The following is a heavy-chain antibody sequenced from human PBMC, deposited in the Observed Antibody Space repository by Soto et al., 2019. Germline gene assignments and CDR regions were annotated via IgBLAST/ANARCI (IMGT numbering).Heavy chain of an antibody. D-gene: IGHD1-26*01. CDR2: INPNSGDT. CDR1: GYTFTGYY. Sequence: ASAKVSCKASGYTFTGYYVHWVRQAPGQGLEWMGWINPNSGDTYLAQRFQGRVTMNRDTSIGTAYMELRGLTSDDTAEYYCAKGGAIVAAGTRVYLYNAMDVWGQGTTVTVSS. V-gene: IGHV1-2*02. J-gene: IGHJ6*02. CDR3: AKGGAIVAAGTRVYLYNAMDV.